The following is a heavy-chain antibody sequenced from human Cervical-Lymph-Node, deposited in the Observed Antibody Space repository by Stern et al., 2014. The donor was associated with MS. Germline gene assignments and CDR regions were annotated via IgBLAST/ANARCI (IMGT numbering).Heavy chain of an antibody. Sequence: VQLRESGPGLVKPSQTLSLTCTVSGGSINSGDNFWSWVRQPPGKGLEWVGYIYYSGSTYYNPSLKSRLTISRDTSKNQVSLELNSVTAADTAVYYCAREGRYYDFWSGYLGYWGQGTLVTVSS. CDR2: IYYSGST. J-gene: IGHJ4*02. D-gene: IGHD3-3*01. CDR3: AREGRYYDFWSGYLGY. CDR1: GGSINSGDNF. V-gene: IGHV4-30-4*01.